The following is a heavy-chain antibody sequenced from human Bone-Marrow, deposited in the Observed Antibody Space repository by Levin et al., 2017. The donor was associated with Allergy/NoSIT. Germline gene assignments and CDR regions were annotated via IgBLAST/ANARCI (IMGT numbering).Heavy chain of an antibody. J-gene: IGHJ4*02. D-gene: IGHD3-10*01. CDR3: ARGWFGELLSH. Sequence: LGESLKISCAASGFTVSSNYMSWVRQAPGKGPEWVSVIYSGGSTYYADSVKGRFTISRDNSKNTLYLQMNSLRAEDTAVYYCARGWFGELLSHWGQGTLVTGSS. CDR2: IYSGGST. CDR1: GFTVSSNY. V-gene: IGHV3-53*01.